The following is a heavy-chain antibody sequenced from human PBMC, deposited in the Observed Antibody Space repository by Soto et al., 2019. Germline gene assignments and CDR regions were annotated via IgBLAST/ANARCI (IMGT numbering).Heavy chain of an antibody. CDR2: ISGSGGST. Sequence: EVQLLESGGGLVQPGGSLRLSCAASGFTFSSYAMSWVRQAPGKGLEWVSAISGSGGSTYYPDSVEGRFTISRDNSNNALYLQMNGLRAEDTAVHYCAKEIRAAAGTLGPDYWGQGTQVTVSS. J-gene: IGHJ4*02. V-gene: IGHV3-23*01. CDR1: GFTFSSYA. CDR3: AKEIRAAAGTLGPDY. D-gene: IGHD6-13*01.